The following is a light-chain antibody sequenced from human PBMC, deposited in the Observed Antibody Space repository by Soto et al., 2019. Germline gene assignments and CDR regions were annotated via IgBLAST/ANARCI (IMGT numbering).Light chain of an antibody. CDR3: AAWDDSLNGVV. Sequence: QSVLTQPPSASGTPGQRVTIACSGSSSNIGSTTVKWYQQLPGTAPKLLIYNNNQRPSGVPDRLSGSKSGTSASLAISGLQSEDEADYYCAAWDDSLNGVVFGGGTQLTVL. CDR1: SSNIGSTT. V-gene: IGLV1-44*01. J-gene: IGLJ3*02. CDR2: NNN.